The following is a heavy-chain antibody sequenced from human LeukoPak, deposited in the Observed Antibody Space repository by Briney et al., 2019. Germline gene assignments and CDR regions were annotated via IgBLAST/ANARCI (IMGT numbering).Heavy chain of an antibody. CDR2: IYYSGST. V-gene: IGHV4-59*01. D-gene: IGHD5-18*01. CDR3: ARERDQEGVTNTHYFDY. CDR1: GGSISSYY. J-gene: IGHJ4*02. Sequence: PSETLSLTCTVSGGSISSYYWSWIRQPPGKGLEWIGYIYYSGSTNYNPSLKSRVTILVDTSKNQFSLKLSSVTAADTAVYYCARERDQEGVTNTHYFDYWGQGTLVTVSS.